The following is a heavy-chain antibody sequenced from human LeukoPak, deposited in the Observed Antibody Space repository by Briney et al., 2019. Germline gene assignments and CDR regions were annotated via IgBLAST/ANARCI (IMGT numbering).Heavy chain of an antibody. D-gene: IGHD5-18*01. J-gene: IGHJ4*02. CDR1: GFTFSSYW. Sequence: PGGSLRLSCAASGFTFSSYWMSWVRQAPGKGLEWVAMIKKSGSETHYVDSVKGRFTISRDSARNSLYLQMTSLKADDTAVYYCASLDTAAIRTGGYWGQGTLVTVSS. CDR2: IKKSGSET. V-gene: IGHV3-7*01. CDR3: ASLDTAAIRTGGY.